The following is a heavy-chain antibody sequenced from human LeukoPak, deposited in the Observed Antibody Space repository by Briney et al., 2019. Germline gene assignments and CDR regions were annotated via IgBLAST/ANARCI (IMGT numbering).Heavy chain of an antibody. D-gene: IGHD2-15*01. V-gene: IGHV3-30*18. CDR1: GFTFSSYG. J-gene: IGHJ6*02. CDR2: ISYDGSNK. Sequence: GGSLRLSCAASGFTFSSYGMHWVRQAPGKGLEWVAVISYDGSNKYYADSVRGRFTISRDNSENTLYLQMNSLRPEDTAVYFCSKDRVWEVAAIPYYYGVDVWGQGTTVTVSS. CDR3: SKDRVWEVAAIPYYYGVDV.